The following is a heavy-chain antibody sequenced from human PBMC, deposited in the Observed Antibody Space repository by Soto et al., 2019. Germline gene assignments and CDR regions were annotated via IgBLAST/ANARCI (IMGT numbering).Heavy chain of an antibody. V-gene: IGHV4-39*01. CDR2: IYYSGST. CDR1: GGSISTFDCY. J-gene: IGHJ3*02. CDR3: ASRAFSSAFLTGRDAFDI. D-gene: IGHD3-9*01. Sequence: QLQLQESGPGLVKPSETLSLTCTVSGGSISTFDCYWGWNRQPPGKGLEWIGYIYYSGSTYYNPSLKSRVTISVDTSKNQFSLKLSSVTAPDTAVYYCASRAFSSAFLTGRDAFDIWGQGTMVTVSS.